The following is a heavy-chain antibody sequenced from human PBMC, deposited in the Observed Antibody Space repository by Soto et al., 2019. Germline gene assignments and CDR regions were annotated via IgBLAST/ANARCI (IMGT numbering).Heavy chain of an antibody. J-gene: IGHJ4*02. Sequence: PSETLSLTCAVYGGSFSGYYWSWIRQPPGKGLEWIGEINHSGSTNYNPSLKSRVTISVDTSKNQFSLKLSSVTAADTAVYYCARGPRDIVVVVAGRYFDYWGQGTLVTVSS. CDR1: GGSFSGYY. CDR3: ARGPRDIVVVVAGRYFDY. D-gene: IGHD2-15*01. V-gene: IGHV4-34*01. CDR2: INHSGST.